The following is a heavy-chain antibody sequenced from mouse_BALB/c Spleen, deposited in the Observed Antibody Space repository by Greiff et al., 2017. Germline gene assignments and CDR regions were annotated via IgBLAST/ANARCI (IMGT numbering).Heavy chain of an antibody. Sequence: VKLVESGGGLVKPGGSLKLSCAASGFTFSDYYMYWVRQTPEKRLEWVATISDGGSYTYYPDSVKGRFTISRDNAKNNLYLQMSSLKSEDTAMYYCARGDRFYAMDYWGQGTSVTVSS. CDR3: ARGDRFYAMDY. CDR1: GFTFSDYY. J-gene: IGHJ4*01. D-gene: IGHD2-14*01. V-gene: IGHV5-4*02. CDR2: ISDGGSYT.